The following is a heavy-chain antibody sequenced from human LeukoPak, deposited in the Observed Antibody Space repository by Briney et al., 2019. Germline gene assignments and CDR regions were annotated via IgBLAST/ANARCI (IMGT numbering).Heavy chain of an antibody. Sequence: SVKVSCKASGFTFTSSAMQWVRQARGQRLEWIGWIVVGSGNTNYAQKLQERVTITRDMSTSTAYMKLSSLRSEDTAVYYCAADLDGYSYGYDAFDIWGQGTMVTVSS. D-gene: IGHD5-18*01. J-gene: IGHJ3*02. CDR1: GFTFTSSA. V-gene: IGHV1-58*02. CDR3: AADLDGYSYGYDAFDI. CDR2: IVVGSGNT.